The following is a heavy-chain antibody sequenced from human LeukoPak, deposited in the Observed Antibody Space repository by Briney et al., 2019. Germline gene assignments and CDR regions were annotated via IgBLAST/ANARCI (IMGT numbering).Heavy chain of an antibody. CDR1: GYTFTSYD. CDR2: MNPNSGNT. CDR3: ARGRKTGTFSDY. Sequence: ASVKVSCKASGYTFTSYDINWVRQATGQGLEWMGWMNPNSGNTGCAQKFQGRVTMTRNTSISTAYMELSSLRSEDTAVYYCARGRKTGTFSDYWGQGTLVTVSS. D-gene: IGHD1-7*01. V-gene: IGHV1-8*01. J-gene: IGHJ4*02.